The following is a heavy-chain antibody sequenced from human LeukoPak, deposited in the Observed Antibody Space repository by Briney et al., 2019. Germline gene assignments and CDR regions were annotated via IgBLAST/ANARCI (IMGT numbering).Heavy chain of an antibody. V-gene: IGHV1-8*01. D-gene: IGHD3-10*01. Sequence: GASVKVSCKPSVYTFTSYDINWVRRATEQGLEWMRWMTPNRGNTGYAQKFQGRVTMTRNTSIITAYMELSSLRSEDTAVYYWARERWNLVRGVITNYYYYYGMDVWGQGTTVTVSS. CDR1: VYTFTSYD. J-gene: IGHJ6*02. CDR2: MTPNRGNT. CDR3: ARERWNLVRGVITNYYYYYGMDV.